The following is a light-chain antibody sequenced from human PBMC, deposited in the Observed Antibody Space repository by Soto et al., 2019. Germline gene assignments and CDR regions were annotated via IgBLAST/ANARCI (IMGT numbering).Light chain of an antibody. V-gene: IGKV3-20*01. CDR1: QSVTSNY. CDR2: GGS. J-gene: IGKJ1*01. Sequence: EIALTQSPGTLSLSPGERATLSCRASQSVTSNYLAWYQQKPGQAPRLLIYGGSSRATGIPDRFSGSGSGTDFTLTISRLEPEDFAVYYCQQYDGSSTFGQGTKVDIK. CDR3: QQYDGSST.